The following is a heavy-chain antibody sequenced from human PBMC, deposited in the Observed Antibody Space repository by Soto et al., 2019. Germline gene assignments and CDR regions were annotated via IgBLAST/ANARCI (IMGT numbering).Heavy chain of an antibody. CDR2: VYYSGST. J-gene: IGHJ6*02. Sequence: SATLSLTCSIHGPSISSSNHYWGWVRQPPGKGLEWIGSVYYSGSTSYNPSLKSRVTMSADTSKNQFSLKLGSVTAADTAVYYCRRSSRYSTDVWGQGTTVT. CDR3: RRSSRYSTDV. CDR1: GPSISSSNHY. D-gene: IGHD6-13*01. V-gene: IGHV4-39*01.